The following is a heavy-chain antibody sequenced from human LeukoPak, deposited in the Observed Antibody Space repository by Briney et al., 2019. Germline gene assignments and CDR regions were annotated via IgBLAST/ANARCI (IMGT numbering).Heavy chain of an antibody. CDR1: GYTFTGYY. CDR3: AREKGYSYVSFDY. D-gene: IGHD5-18*01. Sequence: ASVKVSCKASGYTFTGYYMHWVRQAPGQGLEWMGWINPNSGGTNYAQKFQGRATMTRDTSISTAYMELSRLRSDDTAVYYCAREKGYSYVSFDYWGQGTLVTVSS. CDR2: INPNSGGT. J-gene: IGHJ4*02. V-gene: IGHV1-2*02.